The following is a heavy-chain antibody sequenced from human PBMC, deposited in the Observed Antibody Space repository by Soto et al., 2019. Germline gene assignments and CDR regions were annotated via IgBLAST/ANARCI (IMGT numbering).Heavy chain of an antibody. CDR3: ARVKAAAGRDAFDI. D-gene: IGHD6-13*01. V-gene: IGHV1-18*01. Sequence: ASVKVSCKASGYTFTSYGISWVQQAPGQGLEWMGWISAYNGNTNYAQKLQGRVTMTTDTSTSTAYMELRSLRSDDTAVYYCARVKAAAGRDAFDIWAQGTMVTVSS. CDR1: GYTFTSYG. J-gene: IGHJ3*02. CDR2: ISAYNGNT.